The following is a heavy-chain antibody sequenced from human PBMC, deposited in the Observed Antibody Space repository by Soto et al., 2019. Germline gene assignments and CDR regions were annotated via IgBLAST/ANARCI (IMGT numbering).Heavy chain of an antibody. V-gene: IGHV4-39*02. J-gene: IGHJ5*02. CDR1: CGSISGSRYY. D-gene: IGHD1-7*01. Sequence: SETLSLTLPVSCGSISGSRYYCSWIRQPPRKRMRWIGIVFYSWSSSYNPSLRSRVTISLDTAKNDVAMRLSLVTAVDTAIYYCAREGHPSHLPRKNFFDPWGQGSLVTVAS. CDR2: VFYSWSS. CDR3: AREGHPSHLPRKNFFDP.